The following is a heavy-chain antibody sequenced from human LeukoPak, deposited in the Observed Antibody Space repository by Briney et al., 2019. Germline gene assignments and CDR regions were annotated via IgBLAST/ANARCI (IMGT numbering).Heavy chain of an antibody. J-gene: IGHJ4*02. Sequence: PSETLSLTCTVSGGSISSYYWSWIRQPAGKGLEWIGRIYTSGSTNYSPSLKSRVTMSVDTSRNQFSLKLSSVTAADTAVYYCARDFEVWDYDFWSGYPYYFDYWGQGTLVTVSS. CDR2: IYTSGST. CDR1: GGSISSYY. V-gene: IGHV4-4*07. D-gene: IGHD3-3*01. CDR3: ARDFEVWDYDFWSGYPYYFDY.